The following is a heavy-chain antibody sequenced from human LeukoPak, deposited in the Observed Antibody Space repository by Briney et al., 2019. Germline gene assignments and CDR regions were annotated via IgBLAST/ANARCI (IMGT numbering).Heavy chain of an antibody. D-gene: IGHD1-26*01. CDR2: IESKTDGGTT. J-gene: IGHJ5*02. CDR1: GFSFSDAW. CDR3: ARSLVVGATYPYH. V-gene: IGHV3-15*04. Sequence: GGSLRLSCAASGFSFSDAWMSWVRQIPGKGLEWVGRIESKTDGGTTDYAAPVKGRFTISRDNAKNSLYLQLNSLRAEDTAVYYCARSLVVGATYPYHWGQGTLVTVSS.